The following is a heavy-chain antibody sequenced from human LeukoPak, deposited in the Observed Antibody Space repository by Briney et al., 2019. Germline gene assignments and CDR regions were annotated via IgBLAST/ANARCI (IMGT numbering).Heavy chain of an antibody. CDR1: GGSFSGYY. D-gene: IGHD3-22*01. J-gene: IGHJ4*02. CDR2: INHSGST. Sequence: SETLSLTCVVYGGSFSGYYWSWIRQPPGKGLEWIGEINHSGSTNYNPSLKSRVIISVDTSKNQFSLKLSSVTAADTAVYYCARDYYDSSGYRDYFDYWGQGTLVTVSS. V-gene: IGHV4-34*01. CDR3: ARDYYDSSGYRDYFDY.